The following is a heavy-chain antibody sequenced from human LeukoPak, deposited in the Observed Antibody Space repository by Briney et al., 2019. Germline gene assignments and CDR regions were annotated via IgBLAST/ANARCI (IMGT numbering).Heavy chain of an antibody. D-gene: IGHD3-10*02. V-gene: IGHV3-48*03. CDR2: ISSSGSTI. Sequence: GGSLRLSCVASEFIFSSYEMNWVRQAPGKGLEWLSYISSSGSTIYYADSVKGRFTISRDNAKNSLYLQMNSLRAEDTAVYYCAELGITMIGGVWGKGTTVTISS. CDR1: EFIFSSYE. J-gene: IGHJ6*04. CDR3: AELGITMIGGV.